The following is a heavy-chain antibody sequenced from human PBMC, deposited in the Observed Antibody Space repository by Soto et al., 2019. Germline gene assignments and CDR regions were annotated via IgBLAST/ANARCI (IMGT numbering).Heavy chain of an antibody. CDR3: ARAYCSSTSCYRRFYYYMDV. CDR2: ISSSSSTI. D-gene: IGHD2-2*01. V-gene: IGHV3-48*01. J-gene: IGHJ6*03. Sequence: GGSLRLSCAASGFTFSSYSRNWVRQDPGKGLEWVSYISSSSSTIYYADSVKGRFTISRDNAKNSLYLQMNSLRAEDTAVYYCARAYCSSTSCYRRFYYYMDVWGKGTTVTVSS. CDR1: GFTFSSYS.